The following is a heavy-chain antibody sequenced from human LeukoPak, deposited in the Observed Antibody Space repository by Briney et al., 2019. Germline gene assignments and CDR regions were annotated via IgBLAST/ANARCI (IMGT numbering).Heavy chain of an antibody. CDR2: ISGSGGST. D-gene: IGHD3-3*01. Sequence: GGSLRLSCAASGFTFSSDAMSWVRQAPGKGLEWVSDISGSGGSTYYADSVKGRFTISRDNSKNTLYLQMNSLRAEDTAVYYCAKSDFWSGYLHYFDYWGQGTLVTVSS. V-gene: IGHV3-23*01. CDR3: AKSDFWSGYLHYFDY. CDR1: GFTFSSDA. J-gene: IGHJ4*02.